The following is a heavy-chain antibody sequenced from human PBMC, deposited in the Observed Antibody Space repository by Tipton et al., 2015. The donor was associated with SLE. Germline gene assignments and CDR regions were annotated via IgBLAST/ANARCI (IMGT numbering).Heavy chain of an antibody. Sequence: QLVQSGGGLIQSGGSLRLSCATSGFTFSSYALSWVRRAPGKGLEWVSAISGGGGNTYYADFVKGRFSISIDKSKKTLFLQMNSLRVDDTATYYCAKFEKTTDFYLDSWGQGTLVSVSS. V-gene: IGHV3-23*04. CDR2: ISGGGGNT. J-gene: IGHJ4*02. CDR3: AKFEKTTDFYLDS. D-gene: IGHD1/OR15-1a*01. CDR1: GFTFSSYA.